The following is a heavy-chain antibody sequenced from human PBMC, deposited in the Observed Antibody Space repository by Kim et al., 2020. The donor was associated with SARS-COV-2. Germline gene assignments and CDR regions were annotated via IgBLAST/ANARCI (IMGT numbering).Heavy chain of an antibody. J-gene: IGHJ2*01. V-gene: IGHV1-46*01. CDR3: ARDSERIVVVPAAISYWYFDL. CDR2: INPSGGST. D-gene: IGHD2-2*01. Sequence: ASVKVSCKASGYTFTSYYMHWVRQAPGQGLEWMGIINPSGGSTSYAQKFQGRVTMTRDTSTSTVYMELSSLRSEDTAVYYCARDSERIVVVPAAISYWYFDLWGRGTLVTVSS. CDR1: GYTFTSYY.